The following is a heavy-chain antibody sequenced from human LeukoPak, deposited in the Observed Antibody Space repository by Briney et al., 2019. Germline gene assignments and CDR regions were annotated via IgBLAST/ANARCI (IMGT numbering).Heavy chain of an antibody. D-gene: IGHD6-19*01. J-gene: IGHJ3*02. CDR2: IYSGGST. CDR1: GFTVSSNY. CDR3: ARVFGGSGWYDAFDI. V-gene: IGHV3-66*01. Sequence: PWGSLRLSCAASGFTVSSNYMSWVRQAPGKGLEWVSVIYSGGSTYYADSVKGRFTISRDNSKNTLYLQMNSLRAEDTAVYYCARVFGGSGWYDAFDIWGQGTMVTVSS.